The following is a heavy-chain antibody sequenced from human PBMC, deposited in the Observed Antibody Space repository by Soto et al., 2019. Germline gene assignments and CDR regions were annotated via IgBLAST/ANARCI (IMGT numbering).Heavy chain of an antibody. D-gene: IGHD5-12*01. CDR3: ARDLGXPRPYSGYDPSWYYFDY. J-gene: IGHJ4*02. CDR2: ISSSSSYT. V-gene: IGHV3-11*06. Sequence: PGGSLRLSCAASGFTFSYYYMSWIRQAPGKGLEWVSYISSSSSYTNYADSVKGRFTISRDNAKNSLYLQMNSLRAEDTAVYYCARDLGXPRPYSGYDPSWYYFDYWGQGTLVTVSS. CDR1: GFTFSYYY.